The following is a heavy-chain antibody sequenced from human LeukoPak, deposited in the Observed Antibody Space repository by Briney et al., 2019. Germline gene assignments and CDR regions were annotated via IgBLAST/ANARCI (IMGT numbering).Heavy chain of an antibody. CDR3: ARDGYNWNDLDY. CDR1: GFTFNTYW. V-gene: IGHV3-7*01. D-gene: IGHD1-1*01. J-gene: IGHJ4*02. Sequence: GGSLRLSCAASGFTFNTYWMTWVRQAPGKGLEWVANIKQDGSEKNYVDSVKGRFTISRDNAKNSLFLQMNSLRVEDTAVYYCARDGYNWNDLDYWGQGILVTVSS. CDR2: IKQDGSEK.